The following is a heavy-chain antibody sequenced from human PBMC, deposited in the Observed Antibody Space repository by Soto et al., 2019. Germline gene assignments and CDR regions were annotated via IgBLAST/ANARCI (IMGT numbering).Heavy chain of an antibody. V-gene: IGHV4-4*07. CDR2: IYTSGTT. Sequence: QVQLQQSGPGLVKPSETLSLTCTVSGGSIRSYYWSWIRQPAGKALEWIGRIYTSGTTHYNPSLKSRVTILLDTSKNHFSLDLSSVTDADTAVYYCAREGSSGFGMDVWGQWTTFTVSS. CDR3: AREGSSGFGMDV. D-gene: IGHD6-25*01. J-gene: IGHJ6*02. CDR1: GGSIRSYY.